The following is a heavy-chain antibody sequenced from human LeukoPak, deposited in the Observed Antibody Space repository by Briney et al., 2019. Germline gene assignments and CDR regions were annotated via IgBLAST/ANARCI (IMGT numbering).Heavy chain of an antibody. Sequence: PSETLSLTCTVSVRSISSYYWRWIRRSPGRVVEWIGYFYYRGSTNYNPSIKSRVTISVDTSKTQFSLKLSSVTAADTAVYYCASAVVPAASLPNFDYWGQGNLVTVSS. J-gene: IGHJ4*02. CDR3: ASAVVPAASLPNFDY. CDR1: VRSISSYY. CDR2: FYYRGST. V-gene: IGHV4-59*01. D-gene: IGHD2-2*01.